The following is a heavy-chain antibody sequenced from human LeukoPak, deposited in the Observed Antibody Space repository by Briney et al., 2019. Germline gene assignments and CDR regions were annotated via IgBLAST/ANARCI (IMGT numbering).Heavy chain of an antibody. Sequence: SETLSLTCTVSGGSISSSSYYWGWIRQPPGKGLEWIGSIYYSGSTYYNPSLKSRVTISVDTSKNQFSLKLSSVTAADTAVYYCARHPVPGAFDIWGQGTMVTVSS. V-gene: IGHV4-39*01. CDR1: GGSISSSSYY. CDR3: ARHPVPGAFDI. J-gene: IGHJ3*02. D-gene: IGHD1-14*01. CDR2: IYYSGST.